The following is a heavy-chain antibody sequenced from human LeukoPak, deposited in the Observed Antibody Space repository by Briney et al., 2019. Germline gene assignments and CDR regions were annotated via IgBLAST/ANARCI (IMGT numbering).Heavy chain of an antibody. D-gene: IGHD6-13*01. J-gene: IGHJ4*02. CDR2: IRSKTNSYAT. V-gene: IGHV3-73*01. CDR3: TRHLAAAAY. Sequence: GGSLRLSCAASGFTFSSYAMHWVRQASGKGLEWVGRIRSKTNSYATAYAASVKGRFTISRDDSKNTAYLQMNSLKTEDTAVYYCTRHLAAAAYWGQGTLVTVSS. CDR1: GFTFSSYA.